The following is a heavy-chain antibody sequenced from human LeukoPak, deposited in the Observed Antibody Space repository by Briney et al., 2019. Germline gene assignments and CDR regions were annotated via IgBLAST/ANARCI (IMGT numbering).Heavy chain of an antibody. J-gene: IGHJ6*03. CDR2: INHSGST. V-gene: IGHV4-34*01. CDR3: ARVRGWSSTSCYHYYYYYMDV. D-gene: IGHD2-2*01. CDR1: GGSFSGYY. Sequence: SETLSLTCAVYGGSFSGYYWSWIRQPPGKGLEWIGEINHSGSTNYNPSLKSRVTISVDTSKNQFSLKLSSVTAADTAVYYCARVRGWSSTSCYHYYYYYMDVWGKGTTVTVSS.